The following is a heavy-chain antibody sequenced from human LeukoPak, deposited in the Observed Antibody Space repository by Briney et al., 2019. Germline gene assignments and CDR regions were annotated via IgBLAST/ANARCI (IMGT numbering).Heavy chain of an antibody. CDR2: ISSSSSYI. CDR3: ASVSHVLDTH. J-gene: IGHJ4*02. CDR1: GFTFSSYS. D-gene: IGHD2-2*02. V-gene: IGHV3-21*01. Sequence: GGSLRLSCAASGFTFSSYSMNWVRQAPGKGLEWVSPISSSSSYIYYADSVKGRFTISRDNAKNSLYLQMNSLRAEDTAVYYCASVSHVLDTHWGQGTLVTVSS.